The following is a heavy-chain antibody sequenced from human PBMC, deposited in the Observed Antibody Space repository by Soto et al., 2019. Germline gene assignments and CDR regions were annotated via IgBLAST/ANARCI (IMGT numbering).Heavy chain of an antibody. D-gene: IGHD4-4*01. J-gene: IGHJ4*02. Sequence: ASVNVSCKASGYTFTSYGISWVRQAPGQGLEWMGWISAYNGNTNYAQKLQGRVTMTTDTSTSTAYMELRSLRSDDTAVYYCARASDDYSNFDYWGQGTLVTVSS. CDR3: ARASDDYSNFDY. V-gene: IGHV1-18*01. CDR2: ISAYNGNT. CDR1: GYTFTSYG.